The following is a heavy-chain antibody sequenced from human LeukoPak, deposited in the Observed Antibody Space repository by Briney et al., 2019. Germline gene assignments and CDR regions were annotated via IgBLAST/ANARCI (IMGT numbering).Heavy chain of an antibody. Sequence: SETLSLTCTVSGGSISSGDYYWSWIRQLPGKGLEWIGYIYYSGSTYYNPSLKSRVTISVDTSKNQFSLKLSSVTAADTAVYYCARENGDYVFFDYWGQGTLVTVSS. CDR2: IYYSGST. CDR3: ARENGDYVFFDY. J-gene: IGHJ4*02. V-gene: IGHV4-30-4*01. D-gene: IGHD4-17*01. CDR1: GGSISSGDYY.